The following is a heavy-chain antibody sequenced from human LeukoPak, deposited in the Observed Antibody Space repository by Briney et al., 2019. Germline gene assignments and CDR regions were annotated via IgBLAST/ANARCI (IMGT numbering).Heavy chain of an antibody. J-gene: IGHJ6*02. Sequence: PGESLTISCQGSGYNFAAYWIGWVRQMPGKGLEWMGVVYPGDSDTKYSPSFQGQLTISADKSISTPYLQWSSLQASHTATYYCARKSTRGVLRFLVWGQGTTVIVSS. CDR1: GYNFAAYW. D-gene: IGHD3-3*01. CDR3: ARKSTRGVLRFLV. V-gene: IGHV5-51*01. CDR2: VYPGDSDT.